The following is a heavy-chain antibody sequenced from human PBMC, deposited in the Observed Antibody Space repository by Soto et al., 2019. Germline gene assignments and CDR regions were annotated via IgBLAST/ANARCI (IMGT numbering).Heavy chain of an antibody. V-gene: IGHV3-33*01. J-gene: IGHJ6*02. CDR3: AREEVPRSYYYGLDV. CDR1: GFTFSSYG. D-gene: IGHD2-2*01. CDR2: IWYDGSIT. Sequence: QVQLVESGGGVVQPGRSLRLSCAASGFTFSSYGVHWVRQAPGKGLEWVALIWYDGSITYYADSVKGRFTLSRDNSKHTLYLQLDSLRAEDTAVYYCAREEVPRSYYYGLDVWGHGTTVTVSS.